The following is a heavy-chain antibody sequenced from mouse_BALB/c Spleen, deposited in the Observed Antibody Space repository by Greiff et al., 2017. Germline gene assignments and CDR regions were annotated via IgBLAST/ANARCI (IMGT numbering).Heavy chain of an antibody. CDR1: GFTFSSYA. V-gene: IGHV5-6-5*01. CDR2: ISSGGST. J-gene: IGHJ2*01. D-gene: IGHD1-1*01. CDR3: AREGGFYYYGSSLFDY. Sequence: EVQGVESGGGLVKPGGSLKLSCAASGFTFSSYAMSWVRQTPEKRLEWVASISSGGSTYYPDSVKGRFTISRDNARNILYLQMSSLRSDDTAMYYCAREGGFYYYGSSLFDYWGQGTTLTVSS.